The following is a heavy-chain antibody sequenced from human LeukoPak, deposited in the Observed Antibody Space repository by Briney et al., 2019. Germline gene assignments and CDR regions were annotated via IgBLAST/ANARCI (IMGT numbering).Heavy chain of an antibody. Sequence: GGSLRLSCAASGFTFSSYSMNWVRQAPGKGLEWVSSISSSSSYIYYADSVKGRFTISRDNAKNSLYLQMNSLRAEDTAVYYCARGWGYSSSSLGWFDPWGQGTLVTVSS. CDR2: ISSSSSYI. CDR1: GFTFSSYS. J-gene: IGHJ5*02. CDR3: ARGWGYSSSSLGWFDP. V-gene: IGHV3-21*01. D-gene: IGHD6-6*01.